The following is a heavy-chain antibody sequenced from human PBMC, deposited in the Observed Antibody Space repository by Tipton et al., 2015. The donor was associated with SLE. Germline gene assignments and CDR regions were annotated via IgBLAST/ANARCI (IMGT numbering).Heavy chain of an antibody. Sequence: LRLSCTVSGGSISSGEHYWSWIRQPPGKGLEWIGEINHSGSANYNPSLKSRLTISVDTSKNQFSLKLSSVTAADTAVYYCAGFWLFGEVTDDYWGQGTLVTVSS. D-gene: IGHD3-3*01. CDR2: INHSGSA. J-gene: IGHJ4*02. CDR1: GGSISSGEHY. V-gene: IGHV4-39*07. CDR3: AGFWLFGEVTDDY.